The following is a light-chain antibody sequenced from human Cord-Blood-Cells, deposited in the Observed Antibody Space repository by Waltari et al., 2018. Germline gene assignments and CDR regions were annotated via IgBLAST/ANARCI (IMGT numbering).Light chain of an antibody. CDR1: SSEVGSYDL. CDR2: EVS. J-gene: IGLJ1*01. V-gene: IGLV2-23*02. Sequence: QSALTQPASVSGSPGQSITISCTGTSSEVGSYDLVSWYQQHPGKAPKLMIYEVSKRPSGVSNRFSGSKSGNTASLTISGLQAEDEADYSCCSYAGSSTYVFGTGTKVTVL. CDR3: CSYAGSSTYV.